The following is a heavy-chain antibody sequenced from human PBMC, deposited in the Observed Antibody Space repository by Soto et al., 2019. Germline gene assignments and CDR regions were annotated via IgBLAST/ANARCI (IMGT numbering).Heavy chain of an antibody. Sequence: ASVKVSCKVSGYTLTELSTHWVRQAPGKGLEWMGGFDPEDGETIYAQKFQGRVTMTEDTSTDTAYMELSSLRSEDTAVYYCAADSSGWSAYYGMDVWGQGTTVTVSS. CDR3: AADSSGWSAYYGMDV. J-gene: IGHJ6*02. CDR1: GYTLTELS. V-gene: IGHV1-24*01. CDR2: FDPEDGET. D-gene: IGHD6-19*01.